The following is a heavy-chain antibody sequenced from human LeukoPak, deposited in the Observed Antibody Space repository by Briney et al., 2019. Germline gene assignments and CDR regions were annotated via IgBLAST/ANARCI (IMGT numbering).Heavy chain of an antibody. CDR1: GGSFSGYY. CDR2: INHSGST. Sequence: SETLSLTCAVYGGSFSGYYWSWIRQPPGKGLEWIGEINHSGSTNYNPSLKSRVTISVDTSKNQFSLKLSSVTAADTAVYYCARSGRVFGVVIIHKSDYWGQGTLVTVSS. CDR3: ARSGRVFGVVIIHKSDY. D-gene: IGHD3-3*01. J-gene: IGHJ4*02. V-gene: IGHV4-34*01.